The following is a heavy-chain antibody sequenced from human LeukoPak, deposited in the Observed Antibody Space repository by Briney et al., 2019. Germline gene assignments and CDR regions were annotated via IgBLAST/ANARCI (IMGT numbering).Heavy chain of an antibody. CDR1: GFTFSSYS. CDR2: ISSSSSTI. V-gene: IGHV3-48*04. D-gene: IGHD6-19*01. Sequence: GGSLRLSCAASGFTFSSYSMNWVRQAPGKGLEWVSYISSSSSTIYYADSVKGRFTISRDNAKNSLYLQMNSLRAEDTAVYYCARVRGSGWYAADVDYWGQGTLVTVSS. CDR3: ARVRGSGWYAADVDY. J-gene: IGHJ4*02.